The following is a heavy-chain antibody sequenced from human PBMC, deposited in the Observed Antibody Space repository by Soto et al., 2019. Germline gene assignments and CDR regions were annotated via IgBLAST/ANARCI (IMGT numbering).Heavy chain of an antibody. CDR3: ARNLWGTYLLDY. Sequence: DSVKVSCKASGYTFTTYAMHWVRQAPGQRLEWMGWINAGNGNTKYSQRLQGRVTITRDTSASTAYMELSSLRFEDTAVYYCARNLWGTYLLDYWGQGTLVTVSS. V-gene: IGHV1-3*01. CDR2: INAGNGNT. J-gene: IGHJ4*02. D-gene: IGHD3-16*01. CDR1: GYTFTTYA.